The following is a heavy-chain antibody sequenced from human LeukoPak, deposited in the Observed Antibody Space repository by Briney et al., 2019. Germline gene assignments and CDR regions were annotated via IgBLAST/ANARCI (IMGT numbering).Heavy chain of an antibody. D-gene: IGHD3-10*01. CDR3: ARAGLLWFGGESWFDP. V-gene: IGHV4-59*01. CDR1: GGSISSYY. CDR2: IYYSGST. Sequence: SETLSLTCTVSGGSISSYYWSWIRQPPGKGLEWIGYIYYSGSTNYNPSLKSRVTISVDTSKNQFPLKLSSVTAADTAVYYCARAGLLWFGGESWFDPWGQGTLVTVSS. J-gene: IGHJ5*02.